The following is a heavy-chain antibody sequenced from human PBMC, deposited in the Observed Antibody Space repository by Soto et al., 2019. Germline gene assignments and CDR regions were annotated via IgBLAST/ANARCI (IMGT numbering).Heavy chain of an antibody. CDR1: GFTFDDYA. D-gene: IGHD1-26*01. CDR2: ISWNSGSI. Sequence: GGSLRLSCVASGFTFDDYAMHWAWQAPGKGLEWVSGISWNSGSIGYADSVKGRFTISRDNAKNSLYLQMNSLRAEDTALYYCAKGREDLFDYWGQGTRVTVSS. V-gene: IGHV3-9*01. J-gene: IGHJ4*02. CDR3: AKGREDLFDY.